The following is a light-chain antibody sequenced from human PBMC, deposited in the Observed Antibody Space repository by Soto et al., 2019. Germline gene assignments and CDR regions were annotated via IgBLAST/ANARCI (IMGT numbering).Light chain of an antibody. CDR1: QSVSSN. J-gene: IGKJ5*01. CDR3: QQYGGSGT. CDR2: GAS. V-gene: IGKV3D-15*01. Sequence: ERVMTQSPATLSVSPGERATLSCRASQSVSSNLAWYQQKPGQAPRLLIYGASTRATGIPFRFTGSGSGTDFTLTISRLEPEDFAVYYCQQYGGSGTFGQGTRLE.